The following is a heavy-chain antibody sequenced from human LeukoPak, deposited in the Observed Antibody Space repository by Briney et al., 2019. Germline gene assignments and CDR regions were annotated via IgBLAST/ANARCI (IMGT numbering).Heavy chain of an antibody. CDR2: IIPIFGTA. V-gene: IGHV1-69*13. J-gene: IGHJ4*02. CDR3: APGGYSYGSLDY. CDR1: GGTFSSYA. Sequence: SVKVSCKASGGTFSSYAISWVRQAPGQGLEWMGGIIPIFGTANYAQKFQGRVTITADESTSTACMELSSLRSEDTAVYYCAPGGYSYGSLDYWGQGTLVTVSS. D-gene: IGHD5-18*01.